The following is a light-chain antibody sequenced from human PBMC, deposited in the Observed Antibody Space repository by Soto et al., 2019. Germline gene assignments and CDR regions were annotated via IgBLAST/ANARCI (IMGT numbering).Light chain of an antibody. CDR1: EIVRTY. J-gene: IGKJ4*01. CDR3: QQRVDWPLT. CDR2: DSS. Sequence: EMGWTQSQATLSWFQGEGATPSCRAGEIVRTYLAWFQQKPGQAPRLLIYDSSHRATGTPDRFSGSGSGTDFTLTISRVEPEDFATYYCQQRVDWPLTFGGGTKVQI. V-gene: IGKV3-11*01.